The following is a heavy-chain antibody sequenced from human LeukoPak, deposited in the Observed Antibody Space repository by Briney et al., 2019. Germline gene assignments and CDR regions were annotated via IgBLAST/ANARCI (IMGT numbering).Heavy chain of an antibody. J-gene: IGHJ6*02. V-gene: IGHV5-51*01. CDR2: IYPGDSDT. D-gene: IGHD2-21*01. CDR3: ARYSGTIYYYYGMDV. Sequence: GESLKISCKGSGYSFTSYWIGWVRQMPGKGLEWMGIIYPGDSDTRYSPSFQGQVTILADKSISTAYLQWSSLKASDTAMYYCARYSGTIYYYYGMDVWGQGTTVTVSS. CDR1: GYSFTSYW.